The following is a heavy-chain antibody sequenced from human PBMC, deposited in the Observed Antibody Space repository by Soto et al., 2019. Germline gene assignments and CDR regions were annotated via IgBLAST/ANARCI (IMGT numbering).Heavy chain of an antibody. CDR3: AKAHTDDYYYYYGMDV. Sequence: PGGSLRLSCAASGFTFSSYGMHWVRQAPGKGLEWVAVISYDGSNKYYADSVKGRFTISRDNSKNTLYLQMNSLRAEDTAVYYCAKAHTDDYYYYYGMDVWGQGTTVTVSS. V-gene: IGHV3-30*18. CDR2: ISYDGSNK. J-gene: IGHJ6*02. CDR1: GFTFSSYG.